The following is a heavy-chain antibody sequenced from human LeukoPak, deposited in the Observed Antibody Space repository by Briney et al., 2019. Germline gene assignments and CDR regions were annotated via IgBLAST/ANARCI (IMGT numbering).Heavy chain of an antibody. V-gene: IGHV4-30-4*01. CDR1: GGSISSGDYY. D-gene: IGHD3-16*01. Sequence: SETLSLTCTVSGGSISSGDYYWGWIRQPPGKGLEWIGYIYYSGSTYYNPSLKSRVTISVDTSKNQFSLKLSSVTAADTAVYYCARDHIPRFDRRGMDVWGKGTTVTVSS. CDR2: IYYSGST. CDR3: ARDHIPRFDRRGMDV. J-gene: IGHJ6*04.